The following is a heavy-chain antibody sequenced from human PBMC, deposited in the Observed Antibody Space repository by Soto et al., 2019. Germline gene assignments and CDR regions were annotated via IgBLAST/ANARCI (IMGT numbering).Heavy chain of an antibody. CDR2: ISGSGGST. J-gene: IGHJ4*02. CDR1: GFTFSSYA. D-gene: IGHD2-15*01. CDR3: AKVWEPKLLLSMNYFDY. Sequence: GGSLRLSCAASGFTFSSYAMSWVRQAPGKGLEWVSAISGSGGSTYYADSVKGRFTISRDNSKNTLYLQMNSLRAEDTAVYYCAKVWEPKLLLSMNYFDYWGQGTLVTVSS. V-gene: IGHV3-23*01.